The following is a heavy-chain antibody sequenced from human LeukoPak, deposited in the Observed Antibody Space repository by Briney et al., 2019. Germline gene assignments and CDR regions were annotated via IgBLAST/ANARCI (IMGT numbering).Heavy chain of an antibody. V-gene: IGHV3-21*04. CDR1: GFTFSSYS. Sequence: GGSLRLSCAASGFTFSSYSMNWVRQAPGKGLEWVSSISSGSSYIYYADSVKGRFTISRDNAKNSLYLQMNSLRAEDTALYYCAKESSGSYFFDYWGQGTLVTVSS. J-gene: IGHJ4*02. CDR2: ISSGSSYI. CDR3: AKESSGSYFFDY. D-gene: IGHD1-26*01.